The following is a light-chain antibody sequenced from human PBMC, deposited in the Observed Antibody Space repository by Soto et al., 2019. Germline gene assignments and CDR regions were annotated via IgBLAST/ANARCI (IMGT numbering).Light chain of an antibody. J-gene: IGLJ3*02. V-gene: IGLV2-14*01. CDR1: SSDVGGYNY. Sequence: QSAQTQPASVSGSPGQSITISCTGTSSDVGGYNYVSWFQQHPGKAPKLMIYEVSSRPSGVSNRFSGSKSGNTASLTISGLQTEDEADYYCNSYTTSSTWVFGGGTKLTVL. CDR2: EVS. CDR3: NSYTTSSTWV.